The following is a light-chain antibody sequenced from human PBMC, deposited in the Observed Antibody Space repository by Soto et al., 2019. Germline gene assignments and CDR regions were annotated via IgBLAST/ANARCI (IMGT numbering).Light chain of an antibody. Sequence: IVVTQSPVTLSLSPGERATLSCRASQNISSYLIWYQQKPGQAPRLLMYDVSNRATGIPARFSGSGSGTDFTLTISSLEPEDLAVYYCQQRSNWPRTFGQGTKVDIK. J-gene: IGKJ1*01. CDR2: DVS. V-gene: IGKV3-11*01. CDR3: QQRSNWPRT. CDR1: QNISSY.